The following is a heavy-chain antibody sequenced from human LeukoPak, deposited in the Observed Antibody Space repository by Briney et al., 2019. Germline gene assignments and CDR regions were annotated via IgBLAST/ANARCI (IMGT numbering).Heavy chain of an antibody. D-gene: IGHD3-10*01. J-gene: IGHJ3*02. CDR1: GFTFSGCG. CDR2: ICRSGNTI. CDR3: ARVATMVRVPLDALDI. Sequence: GGSLRLSCALSGFTFSGCGLTWVRQAPGKGLEWISYICRSGNTIYYADSVKGRFTTYRDNAKNSLYLQMNSLRVEDTAGYYCARVATMVRVPLDALDIWGQGTMVCVSS. V-gene: IGHV3-48*03.